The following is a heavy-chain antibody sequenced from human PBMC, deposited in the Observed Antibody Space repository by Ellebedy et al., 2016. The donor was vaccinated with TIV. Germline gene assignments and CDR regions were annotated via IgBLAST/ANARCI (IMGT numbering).Heavy chain of an antibody. CDR3: ARAYYYGSGSYYDY. D-gene: IGHD3-10*01. CDR1: GGTFSSYA. Sequence: ASVKVSCKASGGTFSSYAISWVRQAPGQGLEWMGRIIPILGIANYAQKFQGRVTITADKSTSTAYMELSSLRSEDTAVYYCARAYYYGSGSYYDYWGQGTLVTVSS. J-gene: IGHJ4*02. V-gene: IGHV1-69*04. CDR2: IIPILGIA.